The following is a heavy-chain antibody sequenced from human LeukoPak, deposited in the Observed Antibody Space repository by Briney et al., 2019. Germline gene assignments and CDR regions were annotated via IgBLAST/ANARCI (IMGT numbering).Heavy chain of an antibody. J-gene: IGHJ3*02. V-gene: IGHV4-59*01. CDR3: ARDLPTVDAFDI. CDR1: GDSISNYY. D-gene: IGHD4-17*01. Sequence: SETLSLTCTVSGDSISNYYWSWIRQPPGKGLEWIGHIYYSGSTNYNPSLKSRVTISVDTSKNQFSLRLSSVTAADTAVYYCARDLPTVDAFDIWGQGTMVTVSS. CDR2: IYYSGST.